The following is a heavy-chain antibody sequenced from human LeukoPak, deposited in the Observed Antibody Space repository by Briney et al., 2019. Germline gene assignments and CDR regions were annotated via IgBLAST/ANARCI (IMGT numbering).Heavy chain of an antibody. CDR2: INSDGSST. D-gene: IGHD1-1*01. Sequence: GGSLRLSCAASGFTFDDYAMHWVRQAPGKGLVWVSRINSDGSSTSYADSVKGRFTISRDNAKNTLYLQMNSLRAEDTAVYYCARDADLQVDDAFDIWGQGTMVTVSS. CDR1: GFTFDDYA. J-gene: IGHJ3*02. CDR3: ARDADLQVDDAFDI. V-gene: IGHV3-74*01.